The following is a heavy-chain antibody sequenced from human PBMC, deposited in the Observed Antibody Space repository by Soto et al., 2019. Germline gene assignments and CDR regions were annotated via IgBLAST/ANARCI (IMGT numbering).Heavy chain of an antibody. CDR3: VKARSGVVTHDAFDI. Sequence: GGSLRLSCSASGFTFSSYAMHWVRQAPGKGLEYVSAISSNGGSTYYADSVKGRFTISRDNSKNTLYLQMSSLRAEDTAVYYCVKARSGVVTHDAFDIWGQGTMVTVSS. V-gene: IGHV3-64D*06. CDR2: ISSNGGST. CDR1: GFTFSSYA. J-gene: IGHJ3*02. D-gene: IGHD3-3*01.